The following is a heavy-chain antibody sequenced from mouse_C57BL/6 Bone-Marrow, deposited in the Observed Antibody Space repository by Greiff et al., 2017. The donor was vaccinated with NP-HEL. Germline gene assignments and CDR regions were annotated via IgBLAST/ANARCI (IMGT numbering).Heavy chain of an antibody. CDR1: GFTFSSYG. CDR3: ARQRSGYFDY. CDR2: ISSGGSYT. V-gene: IGHV5-6*01. J-gene: IGHJ2*01. D-gene: IGHD1-1*01. Sequence: DVHLVESGGDLVKPGGSLKLSCAASGFTFSSYGMSWVRQTPDKRLEWVATISSGGSYTYYPDSVKGRFTISIDNAKNTLYLQMSSLKSEDTAMYYCARQRSGYFDYWGQGTTLTVSS.